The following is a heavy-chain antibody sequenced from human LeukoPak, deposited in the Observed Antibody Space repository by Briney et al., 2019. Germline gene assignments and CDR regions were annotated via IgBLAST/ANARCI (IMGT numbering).Heavy chain of an antibody. V-gene: IGHV1-18*01. CDR2: ISAYDGNT. CDR1: GYTFTSYG. Sequence: ASVKVSCKASGYTFTSYGISWVRQAPGQGLEWMGWISAYDGNTNYAQKLQGRVTMTTDTSTSTAYMELRSLRSDDTAVYYCARGNDDSSGYYYEFDYWGQGTLVTVSS. J-gene: IGHJ4*02. CDR3: ARGNDDSSGYYYEFDY. D-gene: IGHD3-22*01.